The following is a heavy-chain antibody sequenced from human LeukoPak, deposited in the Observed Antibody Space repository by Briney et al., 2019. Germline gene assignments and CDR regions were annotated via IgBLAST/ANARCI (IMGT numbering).Heavy chain of an antibody. Sequence: PGRSLRLSCAASGFTFSSYAMHWVRQAPGKGLEWVAVISYDGSNKYYADSVKGRFTISRDNSKNTLYLQMNSLGAEDTAVYYCARDGELKQQLVYFDYWGQGTLVTVSS. CDR3: ARDGELKQQLVYFDY. D-gene: IGHD6-13*01. V-gene: IGHV3-30*04. CDR1: GFTFSSYA. J-gene: IGHJ4*02. CDR2: ISYDGSNK.